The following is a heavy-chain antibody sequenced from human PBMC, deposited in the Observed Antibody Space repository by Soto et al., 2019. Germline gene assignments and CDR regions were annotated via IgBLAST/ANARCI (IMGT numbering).Heavy chain of an antibody. CDR3: VRDRGYALLIGHPKYLDS. CDR1: GFVSSSYA. D-gene: IGHD2-15*01. V-gene: IGHV3-9*02. Sequence: GGSLRLSCVGSGFVSSSYAMHWVRQAPGKGLEWVSGISWDSNTISYADAVRGRFTISRDNAKTSLFLEMNSLRVEDTALYFCVRDRGYALLIGHPKYLDSWGQGTMVTVS. J-gene: IGHJ4*02. CDR2: ISWDSNTI.